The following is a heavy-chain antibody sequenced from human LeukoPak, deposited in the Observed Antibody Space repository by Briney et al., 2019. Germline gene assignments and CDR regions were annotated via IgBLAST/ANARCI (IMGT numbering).Heavy chain of an antibody. CDR2: IIPIFGTA. CDR3: ARDKDGGYGPFDI. D-gene: IGHD5-12*01. Sequence: ASVKVSCKASGGTFSSYAISWVRQAPGQGLEWMGRIIPIFGTANYAQKFQGRVTITTDESTSTAYMELSSLRSEDTAVYYCARDKDGGYGPFDIWGQGTMVTVSS. J-gene: IGHJ3*02. CDR1: GGTFSSYA. V-gene: IGHV1-69*05.